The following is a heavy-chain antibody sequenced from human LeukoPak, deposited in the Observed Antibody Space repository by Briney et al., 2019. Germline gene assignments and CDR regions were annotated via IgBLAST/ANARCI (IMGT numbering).Heavy chain of an antibody. J-gene: IGHJ3*02. V-gene: IGHV3-66*01. Sequence: GGSLRLSCAASGFTVSSNYMSWVRQAPGKGLEWVSVIYSGGSTYYADSVKGRFTISRDNAKNSLYLQMNSLRAEDTAVYYCASPGGRSRVSDAFDIWGQGTMVTVSS. CDR1: GFTVSSNY. CDR3: ASPGGRSRVSDAFDI. D-gene: IGHD3-16*01. CDR2: IYSGGST.